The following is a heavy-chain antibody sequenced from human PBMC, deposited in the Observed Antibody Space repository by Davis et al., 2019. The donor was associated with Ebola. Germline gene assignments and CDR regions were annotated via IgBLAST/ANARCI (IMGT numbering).Heavy chain of an antibody. D-gene: IGHD1-26*01. Sequence: PSETLSLTCAVSGGSISSGGYSWSWIRQPPGKGLEWIGYIYHSGSTYYNPSLKSRVTISLDTSRNHFSLKLSSVTAADTAVYYCARRFYSGSTGWFDPWGQGTLVTVSS. CDR2: IYHSGST. J-gene: IGHJ5*02. CDR1: GGSISSGGYS. V-gene: IGHV4-30-2*03. CDR3: ARRFYSGSTGWFDP.